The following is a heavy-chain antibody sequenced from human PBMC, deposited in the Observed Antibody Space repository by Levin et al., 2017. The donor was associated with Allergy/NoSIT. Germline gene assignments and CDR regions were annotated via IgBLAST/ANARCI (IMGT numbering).Heavy chain of an antibody. V-gene: IGHV1-2*02. CDR1: GYTFTDNW. CDR3: ARGGSRHGFDI. Sequence: GGSLRLSCKTSGYTFTDNWVHWVRQAPGQGLEWMGWIVTYNGGTTFAPRFQDRVTMTRDTSISTVYMELSGLTSDDTAVYYCARGGSRHGFDIWGPGTMLTVSS. J-gene: IGHJ3*02. D-gene: IGHD1-26*01. CDR2: IVTYNGGT.